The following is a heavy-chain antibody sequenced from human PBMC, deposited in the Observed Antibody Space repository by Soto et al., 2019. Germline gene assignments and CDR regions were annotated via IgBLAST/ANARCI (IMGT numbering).Heavy chain of an antibody. V-gene: IGHV4-34*01. CDR1: GGSFSGYY. J-gene: IGHJ4*02. CDR2: INHSGST. Sequence: PSETLSLTCAVYGGSFSGYYWSWIRQPPGKGLEWIGEINHSGSTNYNPSLKSRVTISVDTSKNQFSLKLSSVTAADTAVYYCARVAAIAVAGIKTGSERSYYFDYWGQGTLVTVSS. D-gene: IGHD6-19*01. CDR3: ARVAAIAVAGIKTGSERSYYFDY.